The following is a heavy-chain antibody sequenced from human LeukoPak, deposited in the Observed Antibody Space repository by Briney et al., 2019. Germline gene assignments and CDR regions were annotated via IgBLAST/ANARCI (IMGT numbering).Heavy chain of an antibody. D-gene: IGHD2-15*01. V-gene: IGHV3-33*06. CDR2: IWYDGSNK. CDR3: AKATCSGASCFSNSRDAFDI. CDR1: GIIFSDFG. Sequence: GGSLRLSCAASGIIFSDFGMHWVRQAPGKGLEWMAIIWYDGSNKYYADSVKDRFTISRDNSQNTMYLQMNSLRAEDTAVYYCAKATCSGASCFSNSRDAFDIWGQGTMVTASS. J-gene: IGHJ3*02.